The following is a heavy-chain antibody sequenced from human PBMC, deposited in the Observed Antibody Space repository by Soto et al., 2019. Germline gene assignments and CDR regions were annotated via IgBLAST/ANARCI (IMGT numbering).Heavy chain of an antibody. J-gene: IGHJ6*02. Sequence: PSETLSLTCAVSGDSISRGVYSWTWIRQPPGKALEWIGNIYDSGSTSYNPSLKSRVTMSVDTSKNQFSLRLTSVTAADTAVYFCARGSSSYYDYGMDVWCQGTTVTVSS. CDR2: IYDSGST. V-gene: IGHV4-30-2*01. CDR1: GDSISRGVYS. CDR3: ARGSSSYYDYGMDV. D-gene: IGHD6-6*01.